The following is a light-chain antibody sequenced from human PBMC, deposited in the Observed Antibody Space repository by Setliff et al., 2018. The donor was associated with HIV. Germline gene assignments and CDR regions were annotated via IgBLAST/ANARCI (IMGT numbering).Light chain of an antibody. CDR3: QQYYNTPWT. V-gene: IGKV4-1*01. CDR1: QSLLYSSNNKNY. Sequence: DIVMTQSPDSLAVSLGERATINCKSSQSLLYSSNNKNYLVWYQQKPGQPPKLLIYWASTRESGVPDRFSGSGSGTDFTLTISSLQAEEVAVYYCQQYYNTPWTFGQGTKVDI. CDR2: WAS. J-gene: IGKJ1*01.